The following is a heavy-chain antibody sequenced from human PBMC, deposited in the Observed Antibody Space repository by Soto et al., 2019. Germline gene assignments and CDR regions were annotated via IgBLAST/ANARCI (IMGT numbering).Heavy chain of an antibody. Sequence: SETLSLTCTVSGGSIFSSSWWSWVRQPPGKGLEWIGEIYHSGSKNYDPSLKSRVTISVDKSKNQFSLKLTSVTAADTAIYYCARVGFGELFMVDYWGQGTLVTVSS. V-gene: IGHV4-4*02. CDR3: ARVGFGELFMVDY. CDR1: GGSIFSSSW. J-gene: IGHJ4*02. CDR2: IYHSGSK. D-gene: IGHD3-10*01.